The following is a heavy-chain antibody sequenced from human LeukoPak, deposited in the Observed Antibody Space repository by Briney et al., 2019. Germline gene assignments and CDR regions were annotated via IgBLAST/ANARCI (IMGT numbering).Heavy chain of an antibody. CDR1: GYTFTGYY. V-gene: IGHV1-2*06. CDR3: ARAGRFLEWLFSR. Sequence: ASVKVSCKASGYTFTGYYMHWVRQAPGQGLEWIGRINPNSGGTNYAQKFQGRVTMTRDTSISTAYMELSRLRSDDTAVYYCARAGRFLEWLFSRWGQGTLVTVSS. J-gene: IGHJ4*02. D-gene: IGHD3-3*01. CDR2: INPNSGGT.